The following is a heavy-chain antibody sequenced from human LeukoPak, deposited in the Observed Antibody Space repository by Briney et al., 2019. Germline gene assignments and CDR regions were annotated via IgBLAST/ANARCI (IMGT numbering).Heavy chain of an antibody. Sequence: GGSLRLSCAASGFTFSSYEMNWVRQAPGKGLEWVSYISSSGSTIYYADSVKGRFTISRDNAKSSLYLQMNSLRAEDTAVYYCGRGHWGLDYWGQGALVTVSS. CDR2: ISSSGSTI. J-gene: IGHJ4*02. V-gene: IGHV3-48*03. CDR1: GFTFSSYE. D-gene: IGHD7-27*01. CDR3: GRGHWGLDY.